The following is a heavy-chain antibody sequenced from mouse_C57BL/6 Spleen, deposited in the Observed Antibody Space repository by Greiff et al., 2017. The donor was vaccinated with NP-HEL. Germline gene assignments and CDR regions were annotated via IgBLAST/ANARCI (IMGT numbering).Heavy chain of an antibody. V-gene: IGHV1-50*01. J-gene: IGHJ2*01. D-gene: IGHD4-1*02. CDR3: ARSVNWDRGWFDY. Sequence: VQLQQPGAELVKPGASVKLSCKASGYTFTSYWMQWVKQRPGQGLEWIGEIDPSDSYTNYNQKFKGKATLTVDSSSSTAYMQLSDLTSEYSAVNNCARSVNWDRGWFDYWGQGTTRTVSA. CDR2: IDPSDSYT. CDR1: GYTFTSYW.